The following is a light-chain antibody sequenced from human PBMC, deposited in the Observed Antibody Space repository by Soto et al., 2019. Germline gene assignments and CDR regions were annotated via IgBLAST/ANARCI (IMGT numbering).Light chain of an antibody. Sequence: DIQMTQSPSYLSASVGYRVTITCHSSQNINNYLNWYQQKPGRAPKLLIYDASNLESGVPSRFTASGSGTEFTLTINSLQPDDFATYYCQQYNTYSPLAFGGGTKVDIK. CDR3: QQYNTYSPLA. V-gene: IGKV1-5*01. CDR2: DAS. J-gene: IGKJ4*01. CDR1: QNINNY.